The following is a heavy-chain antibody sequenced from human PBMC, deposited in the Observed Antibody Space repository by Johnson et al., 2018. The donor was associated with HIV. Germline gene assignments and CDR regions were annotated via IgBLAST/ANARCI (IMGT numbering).Heavy chain of an antibody. J-gene: IGHJ3*02. CDR2: IYSGGRT. CDR3: ARGVGSGWYFEIGDDAFDI. Sequence: MLLVESGGGLVQPGGSLRLSCAASGFTVNSNYINWVRQAPGKGLECVAGIYSGGRTYYADPVEGRFTIYRDNSKNTLYLQRNSLRADDTAVYYCARGVGSGWYFEIGDDAFDIWGQGTMVTVSS. CDR1: GFTVNSNY. D-gene: IGHD6-19*01. V-gene: IGHV3-66*02.